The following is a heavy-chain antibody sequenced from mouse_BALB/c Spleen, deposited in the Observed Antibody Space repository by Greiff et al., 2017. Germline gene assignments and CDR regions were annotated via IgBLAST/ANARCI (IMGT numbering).Heavy chain of an antibody. CDR2: IYPGDGAT. J-gene: IGHJ4*01. CDR3: ARRRYGNYPAMDY. V-gene: IGHV1-80*01. Sequence: QVHVKQSGAELVRPGSSVKISCKASGYAFSSYWMNWVKQRPGQGLEWIGQIYPGDGATNYNGKFKGRATLTADKSSSTAYMQLSSLTSEDSAVYFCARRRYGNYPAMDYWGQGTSVTVSS. CDR1: GYAFSSYW. D-gene: IGHD2-10*02.